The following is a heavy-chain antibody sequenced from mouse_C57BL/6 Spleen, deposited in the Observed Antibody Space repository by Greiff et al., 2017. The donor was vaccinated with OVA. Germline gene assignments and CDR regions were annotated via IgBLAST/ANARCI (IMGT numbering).Heavy chain of an antibody. J-gene: IGHJ4*01. Sequence: EVKLMESGPGLVKPSQSLSLTCSVTGYSITSGYYWNWIRQFPGNKLEWMGYISYDGSNNYNPSLKNRISITRDTSKNQFFLKLNSVTTEDTATYYCANEKDDLRAMDYWGQGTSVTVSS. V-gene: IGHV3-6*01. CDR2: ISYDGSN. CDR3: ANEKDDLRAMDY. CDR1: GYSITSGYY. D-gene: IGHD1-1*01.